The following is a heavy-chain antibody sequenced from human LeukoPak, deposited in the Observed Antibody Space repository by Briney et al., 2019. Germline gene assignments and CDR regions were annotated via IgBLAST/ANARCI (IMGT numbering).Heavy chain of an antibody. CDR2: IYYRRTT. CDR1: GYSISSGHD. D-gene: IGHD6-19*01. V-gene: IGHV4-38-2*02. Sequence: SETLSLSCTVSGYSISSGHDWGWPGQTPGTGLGGIGSIYYRRTTYYNPSLKSRVTISINTSENQFSLRLSSMTAADTAVYYCAREVRSSEGSIFDYWGQGTLVTVSS. J-gene: IGHJ4*02. CDR3: AREVRSSEGSIFDY.